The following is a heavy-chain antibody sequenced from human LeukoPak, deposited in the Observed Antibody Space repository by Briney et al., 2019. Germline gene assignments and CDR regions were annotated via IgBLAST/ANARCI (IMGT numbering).Heavy chain of an antibody. CDR1: RFTFSSSW. D-gene: IGHD6-6*01. V-gene: IGHV3-7*01. CDR2: IKQDGSEK. J-gene: IGHJ1*01. CDR3: TPYSSSSGSFQH. Sequence: GGSLRLSCAASRFTFSSSWMSWDRQAPGKGLECVANIKQDGSEKNYVDSVKGRFTISRDNAKNSLYLQMNSLRAEDTAVYYCTPYSSSSGSFQHWGQGTLVTVSS.